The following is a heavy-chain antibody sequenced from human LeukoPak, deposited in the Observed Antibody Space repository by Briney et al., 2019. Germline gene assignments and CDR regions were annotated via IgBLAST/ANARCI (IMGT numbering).Heavy chain of an antibody. D-gene: IGHD2-21*01. CDR2: ISGSGDST. CDR3: AKVFGGA. Sequence: GGSLRLSCAASGFTFSSHAMSWVRQAPGKGLEWVSAISGSGDSTFHADSVKGRFTVSRDNSKNTLCLQMNSLRAEDTAVYYCAKVFGGAWGQGTLVTVSS. J-gene: IGHJ5*02. CDR1: GFTFSSHA. V-gene: IGHV3-23*01.